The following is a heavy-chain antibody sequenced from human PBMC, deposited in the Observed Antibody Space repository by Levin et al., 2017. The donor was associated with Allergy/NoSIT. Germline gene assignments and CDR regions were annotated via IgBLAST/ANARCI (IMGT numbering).Heavy chain of an antibody. CDR2: FDPEDGET. V-gene: IGHV1-24*01. CDR1: GYTLTELS. D-gene: IGHD3-16*02. Sequence: VASVKVSCKVSGYTLTELSMHWVRQAPGKGLEWMGGFDPEDGETIYAQKFQGRVTMTEDTSTDTAYMELSSLRSEDTAVYYCATDGPPNRKYDYIWGSYRSGWFDPWGQGTLVTVSS. CDR3: ATDGPPNRKYDYIWGSYRSGWFDP. J-gene: IGHJ5*02.